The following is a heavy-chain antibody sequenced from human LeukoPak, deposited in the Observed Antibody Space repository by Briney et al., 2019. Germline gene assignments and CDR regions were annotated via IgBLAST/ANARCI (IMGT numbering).Heavy chain of an antibody. CDR3: ARGLWFDP. Sequence: GGSLRLSCAASEFTFRSYGMHWVRQAPGKGLEWVAFIRYDGNSNYYADSVKGRFTISRDNSRSTLYLQMNSLRAEDTAVYYCARGLWFDPWGQGTLVTVSS. CDR1: EFTFRSYG. V-gene: IGHV3-30*02. CDR2: IRYDGNSN. J-gene: IGHJ5*02.